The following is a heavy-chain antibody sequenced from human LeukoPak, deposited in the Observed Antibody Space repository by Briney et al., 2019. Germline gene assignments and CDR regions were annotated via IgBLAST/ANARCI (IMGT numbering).Heavy chain of an antibody. CDR2: INHSGST. CDR1: GGSFSGYY. Sequence: PSETLSLTCAVYGGSFSGYYWSWIRQPPGKGLEWIGEINHSGSTNYNPSLKSRVTISVDTSKNQFSLKLSSVTAADTAVYYCASTYYDILTGYPRPYYFDYWGQGTLVTVSS. D-gene: IGHD3-9*01. V-gene: IGHV4-34*01. CDR3: ASTYYDILTGYPRPYYFDY. J-gene: IGHJ4*02.